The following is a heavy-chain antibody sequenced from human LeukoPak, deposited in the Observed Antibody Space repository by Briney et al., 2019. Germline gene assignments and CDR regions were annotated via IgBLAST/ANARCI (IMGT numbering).Heavy chain of an antibody. Sequence: SETLSLTCAVYGGSFSGYYWSWIRQPPGKGLEWIGEINHSGSTNYNPSLKSRVTISVDTSKNQFSLKLSSVTAADTAVYYCAKTPTSYDSGSYSWGHGTLVTVSS. D-gene: IGHD3-10*01. CDR2: INHSGST. CDR3: AKTPTSYDSGSYS. CDR1: GGSFSGYY. V-gene: IGHV4-34*01. J-gene: IGHJ4*01.